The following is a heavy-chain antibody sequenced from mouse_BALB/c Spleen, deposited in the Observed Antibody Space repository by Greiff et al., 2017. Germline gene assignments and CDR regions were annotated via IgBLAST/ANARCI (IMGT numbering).Heavy chain of an antibody. D-gene: IGHD2-3*01. Sequence: EVQGVESGGGLVQPGGSLKLSCAASGFTFSSYTMSWVRQTPEKRLEWVAYISNGGGSTYYPDTVKGRFTISRDNAKNTLYLQMSSLKSEDTAMYYCARLYDYFDYWGQGTTLTVSS. CDR2: ISNGGGST. V-gene: IGHV5-12-2*01. CDR1: GFTFSSYT. CDR3: ARLYDYFDY. J-gene: IGHJ2*01.